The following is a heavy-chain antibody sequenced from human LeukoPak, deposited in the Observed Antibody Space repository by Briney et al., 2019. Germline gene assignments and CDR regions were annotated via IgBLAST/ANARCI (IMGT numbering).Heavy chain of an antibody. CDR3: TRDGQKGYAMDV. D-gene: IGHD3/OR15-3a*01. J-gene: IGHJ6*02. V-gene: IGHV3-33*01. CDR2: IWHDGIEK. Sequence: GXEXVAVIWHDGIEKYYGDSVKGRVTISRDNSKNTVYLQMNSLRGEDTAVYYCTRDGQKGYAMDVWGQGTTVTVSS.